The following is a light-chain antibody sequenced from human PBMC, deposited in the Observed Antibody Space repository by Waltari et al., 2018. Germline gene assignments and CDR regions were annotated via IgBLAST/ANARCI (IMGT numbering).Light chain of an antibody. Sequence: SVLTQPPSMSGAPGQRVTISCTGSSSNIRAGHDVHWYQVFPGTAPKPLIYGNNKRPSGVPDRFSGSKSDTSASLAIGGLQAEDEADYYCQSFDIRLSGGVVFGGGTKVTVL. V-gene: IGLV1-40*01. CDR1: SSNIRAGHD. CDR3: QSFDIRLSGGVV. J-gene: IGLJ3*02. CDR2: GNN.